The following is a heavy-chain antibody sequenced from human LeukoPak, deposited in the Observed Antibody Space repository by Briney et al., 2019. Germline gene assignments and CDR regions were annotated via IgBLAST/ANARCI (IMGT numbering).Heavy chain of an antibody. CDR1: GYSFTSYW. Sequence: PGESLKISCKGSGYSFTSYWISWVRQMPGKGLEWMGRIDPSDSYTNYRPSFQGHVTISADKSISTVYLQWSSLKASDTAMYYCARHSAGIVVAGKWGQGTLVTVSS. D-gene: IGHD6-19*01. J-gene: IGHJ4*02. CDR2: IDPSDSYT. CDR3: ARHSAGIVVAGK. V-gene: IGHV5-10-1*01.